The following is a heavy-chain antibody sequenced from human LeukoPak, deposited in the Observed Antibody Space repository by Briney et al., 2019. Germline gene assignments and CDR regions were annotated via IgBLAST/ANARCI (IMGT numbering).Heavy chain of an antibody. CDR3: ARAVAARTPMNYFDY. CDR2: INHSGST. D-gene: IGHD6-6*01. CDR1: GGSISSYY. Sequence: SETLSLTCTVSGGSISSYYWSWIRQPPGEGLEWIGEINHSGSTNYNPSLKSRVTISVDTSKNQFSLKLSSVTAADTAVYYCARAVAARTPMNYFDYWGQGTLVTVSS. V-gene: IGHV4-34*01. J-gene: IGHJ4*02.